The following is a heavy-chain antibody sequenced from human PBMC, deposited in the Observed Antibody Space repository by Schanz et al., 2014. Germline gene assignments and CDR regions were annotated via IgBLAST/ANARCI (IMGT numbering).Heavy chain of an antibody. V-gene: IGHV3-23*01. Sequence: EVQLLESGGGLVQPGGSLRLSCLASGFTFSSYAMSWVRQAPGKGLEWVSAISASGGTTYYADSVKGRFTISRDNSKNTVYLQMNSLRAEDTAVYYCARGGPAYYFDDWGQGTLVTVSS. CDR1: GFTFSSYA. J-gene: IGHJ4*02. CDR3: ARGGPAYYFDD. CDR2: ISASGGTT.